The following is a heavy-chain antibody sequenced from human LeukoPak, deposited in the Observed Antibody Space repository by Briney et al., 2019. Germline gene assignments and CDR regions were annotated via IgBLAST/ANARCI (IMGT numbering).Heavy chain of an antibody. CDR3: ARDSRRELLHAFDI. D-gene: IGHD1-7*01. CDR1: GGSISTYY. J-gene: IGHJ3*02. CDR2: IDYSAST. V-gene: IGHV4-59*01. Sequence: SETPSLTCTVSGGSISTYYWSWIRQPPGKGLEWIAYIDYSASTNYNPSLKSRVTTSVDTSKNQFSLKLSSVTAADTAVYYCARDSRRELLHAFDIWGQGTMVTVSS.